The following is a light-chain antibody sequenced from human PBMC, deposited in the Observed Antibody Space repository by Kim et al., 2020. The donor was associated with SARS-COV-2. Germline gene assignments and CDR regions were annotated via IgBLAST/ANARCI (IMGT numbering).Light chain of an antibody. CDR1: QVISNC. Sequence: DTQMTQSPSSLSASVGDRVTITCRTSQVISNCLNWYQQKPGKAPKLLIYDTSNLETGVPSRFSGTGSGTDFTFTITSLQPEDIATYYCKLYDNPYTLGRGT. CDR3: KLYDNPYT. CDR2: DTS. V-gene: IGKV1-33*01. J-gene: IGKJ2*01.